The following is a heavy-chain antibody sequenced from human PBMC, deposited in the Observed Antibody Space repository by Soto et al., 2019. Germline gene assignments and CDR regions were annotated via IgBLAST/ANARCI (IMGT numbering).Heavy chain of an antibody. V-gene: IGHV4-4*02. J-gene: IGHJ4*02. Sequence: QVQLQESGPGLVKPSGTLSLTCAVSGGSISSGNWWSWVRQPPGKGLEWIGEIYHSGSTNYNPSLKSRVTISVDKSKNQFSLKLTSVTAADTAMYYCARDSIDSSGYYPHLDYWGQGTLVTVSS. CDR3: ARDSIDSSGYYPHLDY. CDR1: GGSISSGNW. D-gene: IGHD3-22*01. CDR2: IYHSGST.